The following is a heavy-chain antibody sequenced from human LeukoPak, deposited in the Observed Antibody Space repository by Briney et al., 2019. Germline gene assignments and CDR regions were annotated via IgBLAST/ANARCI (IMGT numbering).Heavy chain of an antibody. D-gene: IGHD3-22*01. CDR3: ARAGYYDSSGRPGDY. Sequence: ASVKVSCKASGYTFTSYGISWVRQAPGQGLEWMGWISAYNGNTNYAQKLQGRVTMTTDTSTSTAYMELRSLRSDDTAVYYCARAGYYDSSGRPGDYWGQGTLVTVSS. CDR1: GYTFTSYG. CDR2: ISAYNGNT. V-gene: IGHV1-18*01. J-gene: IGHJ4*02.